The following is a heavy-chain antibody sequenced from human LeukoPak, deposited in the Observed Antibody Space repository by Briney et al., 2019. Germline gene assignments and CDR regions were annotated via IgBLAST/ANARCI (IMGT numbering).Heavy chain of an antibody. Sequence: PSETLSLTCTVSGYSISSGYYWGWIRQPPGKGLEWIGSIYHSGSTNYNPSLKSRVTISVDTSKNQFSLKLSSVTAADTAVYYCARLPKRRALRYFDWYPFDPWGQGTLVTVSS. CDR2: IYHSGST. J-gene: IGHJ5*02. CDR1: GYSISSGYY. CDR3: ARLPKRRALRYFDWYPFDP. D-gene: IGHD3-9*01. V-gene: IGHV4-38-2*02.